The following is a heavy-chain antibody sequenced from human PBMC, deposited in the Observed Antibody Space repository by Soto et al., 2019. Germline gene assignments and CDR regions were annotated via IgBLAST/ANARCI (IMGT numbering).Heavy chain of an antibody. Sequence: SVKVSCKASGGTFSSYAISWVRQAPGQGLEWMGGIIPIFGTANYAQKFQGRVTITADESTSTAYMELSSLRSEDTAVYYCAGLSRGPYYYDSSGYYSHPVDYWGQGTLVTVSS. CDR3: AGLSRGPYYYDSSGYYSHPVDY. V-gene: IGHV1-69*13. CDR2: IIPIFGTA. CDR1: GGTFSSYA. D-gene: IGHD3-22*01. J-gene: IGHJ4*02.